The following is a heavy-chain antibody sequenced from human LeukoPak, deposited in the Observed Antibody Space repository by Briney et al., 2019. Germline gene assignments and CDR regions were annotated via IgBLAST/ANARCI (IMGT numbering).Heavy chain of an antibody. D-gene: IGHD2-15*01. CDR2: INPNSGGT. V-gene: IGHV1-2*02. CDR3: ARRFHCSGGSCYSGWGYYYYMDV. J-gene: IGHJ6*03. Sequence: ASVKVSCKASGYTFTGYYMHWVRQAPGQGLEWMGWINPNSGGTNYAQKFQGRVTMTRDTSISTAYMDLSRLRSDDTAVYYCARRFHCSGGSCYSGWGYYYYMDVWGKGTTVTISS. CDR1: GYTFTGYY.